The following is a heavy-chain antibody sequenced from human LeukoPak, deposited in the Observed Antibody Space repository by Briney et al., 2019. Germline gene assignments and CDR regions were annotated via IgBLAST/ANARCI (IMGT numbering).Heavy chain of an antibody. Sequence: PGGSLRLSCAASGFTFSNYSMNWVRQAPGKGLEWVSSIGSSGSYIYYADSVKGRFTISRDNAKNSLYPQMNSLRSDDTAVYYCARGGDIVVVPEPANFDYWGQGTLVTVSS. J-gene: IGHJ4*02. CDR1: GFTFSNYS. CDR3: ARGGDIVVVPEPANFDY. D-gene: IGHD2-2*01. V-gene: IGHV3-21*04. CDR2: IGSSGSYI.